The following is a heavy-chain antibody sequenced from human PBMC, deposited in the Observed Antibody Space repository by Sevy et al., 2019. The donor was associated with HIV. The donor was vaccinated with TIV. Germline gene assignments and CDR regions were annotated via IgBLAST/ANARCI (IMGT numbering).Heavy chain of an antibody. Sequence: GGSLRLSCAASGYTFNNAWMSWVRQAPGKGLEWLGRIKSKTDGGSEEYASPVKGRFTISRDDSKSTLYLQMNRLRTEDTGVYYCPGATVFGATWFDPWGQGALVTVSS. CDR2: IKSKTDGGSE. J-gene: IGHJ5*02. D-gene: IGHD3-3*01. CDR1: GYTFNNAW. V-gene: IGHV3-15*01. CDR3: PGATVFGATWFDP.